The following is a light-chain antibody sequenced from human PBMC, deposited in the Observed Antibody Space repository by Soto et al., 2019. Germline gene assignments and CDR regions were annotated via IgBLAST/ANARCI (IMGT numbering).Light chain of an antibody. CDR3: QAYDYTLTASV. J-gene: IGLJ3*02. Sequence: QSVLTQPPSVSGAPGQRVTLSCTGNTSNLGAGYDVHWYQQLPGAAPKLVIFGNRNRPSGVPERFSGSKSGTSASLAITGLQAEDEADYYCQAYDYTLTASVFSGGTKVTVL. CDR2: GNR. CDR1: TSNLGAGYD. V-gene: IGLV1-40*01.